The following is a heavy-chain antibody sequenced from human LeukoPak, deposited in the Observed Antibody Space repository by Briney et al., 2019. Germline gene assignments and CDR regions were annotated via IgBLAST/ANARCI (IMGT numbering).Heavy chain of an antibody. CDR3: ARGLGDYVNRWDY. V-gene: IGHV4-59*12. Sequence: SETLSLTCTVSGGSLSSYYWSWSRQPPGEGLEWIGSIYYSGSTYYNPSLKSRVTISVDTSKNQFSLKLSSVPAADTAVYYCARGLGDYVNRWDYWGQGTLVTVSS. CDR1: GGSLSSYY. CDR2: IYYSGST. J-gene: IGHJ4*02. D-gene: IGHD4-17*01.